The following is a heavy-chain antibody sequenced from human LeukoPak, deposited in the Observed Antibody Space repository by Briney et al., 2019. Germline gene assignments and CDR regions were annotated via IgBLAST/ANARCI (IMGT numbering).Heavy chain of an antibody. CDR1: GFTFSSYW. Sequence: GGSLRLSCAASGFTFSSYWMSWVRQAPGKGLERVANINQDGSEKYVDSVKGRFTISRDNAKNSLYLQMNSLRAEDTAVYYCARVEYHTGVFFDYWGQGTPVTVSS. J-gene: IGHJ4*02. D-gene: IGHD2/OR15-2a*01. V-gene: IGHV3-7*05. CDR3: ARVEYHTGVFFDY. CDR2: INQDGSEK.